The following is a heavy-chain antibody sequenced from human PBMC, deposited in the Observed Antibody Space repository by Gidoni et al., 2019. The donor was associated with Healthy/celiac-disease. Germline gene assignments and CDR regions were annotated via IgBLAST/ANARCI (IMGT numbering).Heavy chain of an antibody. D-gene: IGHD3-10*01. J-gene: IGHJ4*02. Sequence: QVQLVESGGGVVQPGRSLRLSCAASGFTFRSYGMHWVRQAPGKGLEWVAVISYDGSNKYYADSVKGRFTISRDNSKNTLYLQMNSLRAEDTAVYYCAKSLWFGEYPGGWLFDYWGQGTLVTVSS. CDR2: ISYDGSNK. V-gene: IGHV3-30*18. CDR3: AKSLWFGEYPGGWLFDY. CDR1: GFTFRSYG.